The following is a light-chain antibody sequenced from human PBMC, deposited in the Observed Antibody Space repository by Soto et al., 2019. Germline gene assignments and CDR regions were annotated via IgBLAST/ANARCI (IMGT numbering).Light chain of an antibody. J-gene: IGLJ2*01. CDR1: SSNIGAGYD. CDR2: GNS. CDR3: QSYDVRLSGSV. V-gene: IGLV1-40*01. Sequence: QSVLTQPPSVSGAPGQRVTLSCTGSSSNIGAGYDVRWYQQLPGTAPRLLIYGNSNRASGVPDRFSGSKSGTSASLAISGLQAEDEADYYCQSYDVRLSGSVFGGGTKLTVL.